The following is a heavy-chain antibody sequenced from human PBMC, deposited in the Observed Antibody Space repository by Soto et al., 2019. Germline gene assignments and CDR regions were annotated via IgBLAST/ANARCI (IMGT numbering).Heavy chain of an antibody. J-gene: IGHJ4*02. D-gene: IGHD2-2*01. Sequence: EVQLVESGGGLVQPGRSLRLSCAASGFTFDDYAMHWVRQAPGKGLEWVSGISWNSGSIGYADSVKGRFTISRDNAKNSLYLQMNSLRAEDTALYYCAKVLGYDFDYWGQGTLVTVSS. CDR2: ISWNSGSI. CDR1: GFTFDDYA. CDR3: AKVLGYDFDY. V-gene: IGHV3-9*01.